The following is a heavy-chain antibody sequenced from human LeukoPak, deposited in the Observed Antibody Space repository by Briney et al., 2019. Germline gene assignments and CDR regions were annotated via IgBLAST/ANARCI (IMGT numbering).Heavy chain of an antibody. J-gene: IGHJ4*02. CDR3: AREGSSSGFFDY. CDR1: GFTFDDYT. D-gene: IGHD6-19*01. V-gene: IGHV3-43*01. CDR2: ISWNGGST. Sequence: GGSLRLSCAASGFTFDDYTFHWVRQAPWKGLEWVSLISWNGGSTFYGDSVRGRFTISRDNSKNSLYLQMNSMRTEDTALYFCAREGSSSGFFDYWGQGTLVTASS.